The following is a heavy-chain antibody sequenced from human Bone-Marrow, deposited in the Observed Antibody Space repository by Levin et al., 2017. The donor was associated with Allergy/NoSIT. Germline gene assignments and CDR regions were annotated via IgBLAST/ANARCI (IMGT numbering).Heavy chain of an antibody. Sequence: GESLKISCQASGYTFTGYYMHWVRQAPGQGLEWMGWINPNSGGTNYAQKFQGRVTMTRDTSISTAYMELSRLRSDDTAVYYCARDPRRVRGVNYYFDYWGQGTLVTVSS. CDR2: INPNSGGT. D-gene: IGHD3-10*01. J-gene: IGHJ4*02. V-gene: IGHV1-2*02. CDR1: GYTFTGYY. CDR3: ARDPRRVRGVNYYFDY.